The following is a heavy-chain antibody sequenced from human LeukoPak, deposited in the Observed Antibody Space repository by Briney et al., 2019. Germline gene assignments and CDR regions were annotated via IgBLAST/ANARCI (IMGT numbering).Heavy chain of an antibody. CDR3: ATETVVVTANAQGFDY. D-gene: IGHD2-21*02. V-gene: IGHV1-2*02. CDR1: GYTFTGYY. J-gene: IGHJ4*02. CDR2: INPNSGGT. Sequence: GASVKVSCKASGYTFTGYYMHWVRQAPGQGLEWMGWINPNSGGTNYAQKFQGRVTMTRDTSISTAYMELSRLRSDDTAVYYCATETVVVTANAQGFDYWGQGTLVTVSS.